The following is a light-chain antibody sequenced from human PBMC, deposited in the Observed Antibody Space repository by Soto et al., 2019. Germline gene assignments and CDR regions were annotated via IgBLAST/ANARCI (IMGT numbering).Light chain of an antibody. CDR1: SSDVGAYDY. CDR3: SSFAGSNNFPYV. Sequence: QSVLTQPPSASGSPGQSVTISCTGTSSDVGAYDYVSWYQQHPGKAPKLMIYDINKRPSGVPDRFSGSKSGNTASLTVSGLQAEDEADDYCSSFAGSNNFPYVFGTGTKLTVL. V-gene: IGLV2-8*01. CDR2: DIN. J-gene: IGLJ1*01.